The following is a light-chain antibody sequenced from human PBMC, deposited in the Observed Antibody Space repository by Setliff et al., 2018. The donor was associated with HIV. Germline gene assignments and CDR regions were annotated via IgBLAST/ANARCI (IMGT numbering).Light chain of an antibody. CDR1: SSDVGGYNY. Sequence: QSALAQPASVSGSPGQSITISCTGTSSDVGGYNYVSWYQQHPGKAPKLMICDVSNRPSGVSNRFSGSKSGNTASPTISGLQAEDEADYYCSSYTSSSPYVFGTGTKVT. J-gene: IGLJ1*01. CDR2: DVS. V-gene: IGLV2-14*03. CDR3: SSYTSSSPYV.